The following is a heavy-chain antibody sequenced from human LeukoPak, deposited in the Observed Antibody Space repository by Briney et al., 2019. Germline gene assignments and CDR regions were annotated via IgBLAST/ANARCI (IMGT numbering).Heavy chain of an antibody. D-gene: IGHD2-2*01. Sequence: PSETLSLTCTVSGGSISSGGYYWSWIRQPPGKGLEWIGYIYHSGSTYYNPSLKSRVTISVDRSKNQFSLKLSSVTAADTAVYYCARVDCSSTSCYRAQGNWFDPWGQGTLVTVSS. CDR2: IYHSGST. V-gene: IGHV4-30-2*01. CDR1: GGSISSGGYY. J-gene: IGHJ5*02. CDR3: ARVDCSSTSCYRAQGNWFDP.